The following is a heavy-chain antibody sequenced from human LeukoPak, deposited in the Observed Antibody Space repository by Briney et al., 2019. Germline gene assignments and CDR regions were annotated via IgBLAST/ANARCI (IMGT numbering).Heavy chain of an antibody. CDR1: GGSISSGGYS. D-gene: IGHD5-18*01. CDR3: ARLCSYGPRYFDY. J-gene: IGHJ4*02. V-gene: IGHV4-30-2*01. Sequence: SQTLSLTCAVSGGSISSGGYSWSWIRQPPGKGLEWIGYIYHSGSTYYNPSLKSRVTISVDRSKNQFSLKLSSVTAADTAVYYCARLCSYGPRYFDYWGQGTLVTVSS. CDR2: IYHSGST.